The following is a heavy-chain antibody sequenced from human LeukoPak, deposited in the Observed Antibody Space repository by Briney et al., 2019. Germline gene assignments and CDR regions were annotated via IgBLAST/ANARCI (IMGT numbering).Heavy chain of an antibody. Sequence: SETLSLTCTVSGGSISSGGYYWSRIRQHPGKGLEWIGYIYYSGSTYYNPSLKSRVTISVDTSKNQFSLKLSSVTAADTAVYYCARATYYYDSSGYYPVDYFDYWGQGTLVTVSS. V-gene: IGHV4-31*03. J-gene: IGHJ4*02. CDR2: IYYSGST. CDR1: GGSISSGGYY. D-gene: IGHD3-22*01. CDR3: ARATYYYDSSGYYPVDYFDY.